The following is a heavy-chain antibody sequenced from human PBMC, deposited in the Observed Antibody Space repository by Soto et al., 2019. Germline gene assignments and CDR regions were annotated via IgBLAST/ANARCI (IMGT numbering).Heavy chain of an antibody. Sequence: GGSLRLSCAASGFTFSSYAMHWVRQAPGKGLEWVAVISYDGSNKYYADSVKGRFTISRDNSKNTLYLQMNSLRAEDTAVYYCARDSADIVVVPAATYYYYGMDVWGQGTTVTVSS. CDR1: GFTFSSYA. CDR2: ISYDGSNK. CDR3: ARDSADIVVVPAATYYYYGMDV. J-gene: IGHJ6*02. V-gene: IGHV3-30-3*01. D-gene: IGHD2-2*01.